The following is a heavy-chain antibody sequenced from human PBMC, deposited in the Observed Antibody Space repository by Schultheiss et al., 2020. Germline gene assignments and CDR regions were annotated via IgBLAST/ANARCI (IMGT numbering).Heavy chain of an antibody. J-gene: IGHJ4*02. CDR3: ARGGNFGDYVPNFDY. D-gene: IGHD4-17*01. V-gene: IGHV4-4*07. CDR1: GGSFSSYY. CDR2: IYSSGST. Sequence: SQTLSLTCTVSGGSFSSYYWSWIRQPAGKGLEWIGRIYSSGSTNYNLSLKSRVTMSVDTSKKQFSLKLNSVTAADTAVYYCARGGNFGDYVPNFDYWGQGTLVTVSS.